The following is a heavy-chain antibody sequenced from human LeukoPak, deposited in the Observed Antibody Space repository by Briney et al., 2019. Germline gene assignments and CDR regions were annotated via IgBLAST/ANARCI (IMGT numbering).Heavy chain of an antibody. D-gene: IGHD3-10*01. CDR1: GGSISSYY. CDR3: ARFEGPYGSGSIDY. V-gene: IGHV4-59*01. Sequence: SETLSLTCTVSGGSISSYYWSWIRQPLGKGLEWIGYIYYSGSTNYNPSLKSRVTISVDTSKNQFSLKLSSVTAADTAVYYCARFEGPYGSGSIDYWGQGTLVTVSS. J-gene: IGHJ4*02. CDR2: IYYSGST.